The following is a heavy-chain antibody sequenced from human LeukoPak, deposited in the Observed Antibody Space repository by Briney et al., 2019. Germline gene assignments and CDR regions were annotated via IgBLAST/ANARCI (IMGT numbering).Heavy chain of an antibody. D-gene: IGHD2-2*01. Sequence: GALRLSCAASGFSFSTYGMHWVRQAPGKGLEWVTFMQYDGSEGYYADPVKGRFTISRDNSKNTLYLQMDSLRGEDTAVYYCAGKAAAYYFVYWGQGTLVTVSS. CDR1: GFSFSTYG. J-gene: IGHJ4*02. CDR2: MQYDGSEG. V-gene: IGHV3-30*02. CDR3: AGKAAAYYFVY.